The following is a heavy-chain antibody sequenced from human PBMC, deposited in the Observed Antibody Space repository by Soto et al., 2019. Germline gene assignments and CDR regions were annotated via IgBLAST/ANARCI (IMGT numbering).Heavy chain of an antibody. Sequence: GESLKISCKTSGYTFTDYWIGWVRQMPGKGLEWVGIIYPGDSDTRYNPSFRGLVTISADTSISTAYLKWSSLKASDSAMYYCSKYNCDAGTGYSFISWYRYALEVCHQGTTVAVAS. D-gene: IGHD2-15*01. J-gene: IGHJ6*02. V-gene: IGHV5-51*01. CDR3: SKYNCDAGTGYSFISWYRYALEV. CDR1: GYTFTDYW. CDR2: IYPGDSDT.